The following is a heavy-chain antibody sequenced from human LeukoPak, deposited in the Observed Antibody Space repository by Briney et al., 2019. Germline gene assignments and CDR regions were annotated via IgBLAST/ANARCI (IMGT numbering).Heavy chain of an antibody. CDR3: ARPNIVHDHGGNADAFDI. Sequence: GASVKVSCKASGYTFTGYYMHWVRQAPGQGLEWMGWINPNSGGTNYAQKFQGRVTMTRDTSISTAYMELSRLRSDDTAVYYCARPNIVHDHGGNADAFDIWGQGTMVTVSS. CDR1: GYTFTGYY. D-gene: IGHD4-23*01. CDR2: INPNSGGT. V-gene: IGHV1-2*02. J-gene: IGHJ3*02.